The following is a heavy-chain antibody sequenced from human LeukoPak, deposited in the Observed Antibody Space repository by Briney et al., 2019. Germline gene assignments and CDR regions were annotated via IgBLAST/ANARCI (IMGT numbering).Heavy chain of an antibody. V-gene: IGHV3-21*01. CDR2: ISSSSSYI. Sequence: GGSLRLSCAASGFTFSSYSMNWVRQAPGKGLEWVSSISSSSSYIYYADSVKGRFTISRDSAKNSLYLQMNSLRAEDTAVYYCARDLAGYCSGGSCYTYYYYYHMDVWGKGTTVTVSS. J-gene: IGHJ6*03. CDR3: ARDLAGYCSGGSCYTYYYYYHMDV. D-gene: IGHD2-15*01. CDR1: GFTFSSYS.